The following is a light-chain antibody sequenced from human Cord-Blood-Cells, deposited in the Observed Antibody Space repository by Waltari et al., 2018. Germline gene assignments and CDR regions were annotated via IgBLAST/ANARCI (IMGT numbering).Light chain of an antibody. CDR1: HSVLYSSNNKNY. CDR3: QQYYSTPYT. CDR2: WAS. J-gene: IGKJ2*01. V-gene: IGKV4-1*01. Sequence: DILMTQSPDSLAVSLGERATINCKPSHSVLYSSNNKNYLAWYQQKPGQPPKLLIYWASTRESGVPDRFSGSGSGTDFTLTISSLQAEDVAVYYCQQYYSTPYTFGQGTKLEIK.